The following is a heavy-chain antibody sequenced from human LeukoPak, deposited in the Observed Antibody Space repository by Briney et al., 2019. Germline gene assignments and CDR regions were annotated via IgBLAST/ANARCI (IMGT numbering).Heavy chain of an antibody. J-gene: IGHJ5*02. CDR2: IYYSGST. Sequence: PSETLSLTCTVSGGSISSYYWSWIRQPPGKGLEWIGYIYYSGSTNYNPSLKSRVTISVDTSKSQFSLKLSSVTAADTAVYYCARVEGYYGSGSYLDPWGKGTLVTVSS. D-gene: IGHD3-10*01. V-gene: IGHV4-59*01. CDR1: GGSISSYY. CDR3: ARVEGYYGSGSYLDP.